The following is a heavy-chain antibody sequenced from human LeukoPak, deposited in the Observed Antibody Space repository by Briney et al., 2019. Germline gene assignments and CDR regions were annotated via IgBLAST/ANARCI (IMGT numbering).Heavy chain of an antibody. D-gene: IGHD2-21*02. J-gene: IGHJ5*01. Sequence: GESLKISCQGSGYTFTSYWIGWVRQMPVKGLEWMCSIYPGDSDTKYSPSFQGQVTISVDKSTNTAYLQWKSLKASDTAMYYCARGDVVRGVSWFDSWGQGALVTVSS. CDR1: GYTFTSYW. CDR3: ARGDVVRGVSWFDS. V-gene: IGHV5-51*01. CDR2: IYPGDSDT.